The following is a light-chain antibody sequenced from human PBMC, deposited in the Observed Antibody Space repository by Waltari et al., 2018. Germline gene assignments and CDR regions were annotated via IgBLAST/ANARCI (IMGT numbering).Light chain of an antibody. CDR3: QQYYSTLPYT. Sequence: DIVMTQSPDSLAVSLGERATINCKSSQNVLFISNNKNYLAWYQQKPGQAPKLLIYWASTRESGVPDRFRGSGSGTDFTLTISNLQAEDVAVYYCQQYYSTLPYTFGQGTKLEIK. CDR1: QNVLFISNNKNY. CDR2: WAS. V-gene: IGKV4-1*01. J-gene: IGKJ2*01.